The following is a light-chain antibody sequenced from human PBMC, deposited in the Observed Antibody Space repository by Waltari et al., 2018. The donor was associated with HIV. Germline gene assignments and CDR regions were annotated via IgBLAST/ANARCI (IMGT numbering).Light chain of an antibody. J-gene: IGLJ1*01. V-gene: IGLV2-11*01. Sequence: QSALPQPRSVSGSPGQSVTISCPGTSSDVGGYNYVPWYQHHPGKAPKLMIYAVSKRPSGVPDRFSGSKSGNTASLTISGLQADDEADYYCSSYAGSYFYVFGTGTKVTVL. CDR1: SSDVGGYNY. CDR3: SSYAGSYFYV. CDR2: AVS.